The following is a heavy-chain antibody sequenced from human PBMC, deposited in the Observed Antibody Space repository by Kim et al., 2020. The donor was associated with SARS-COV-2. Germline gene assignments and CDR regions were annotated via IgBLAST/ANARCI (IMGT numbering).Heavy chain of an antibody. D-gene: IGHD6-13*01. J-gene: IGHJ5*02. CDR3: ARKGPAAADWFDP. Sequence: YADSSKSRIAISRDNAKNTLYLQMNRLGDEDPAVYYCARKGPAAADWFDPWGQGTLVTVSS. V-gene: IGHV3-48*02.